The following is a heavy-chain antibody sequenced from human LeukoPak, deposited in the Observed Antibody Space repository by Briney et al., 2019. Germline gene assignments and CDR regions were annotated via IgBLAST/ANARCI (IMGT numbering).Heavy chain of an antibody. D-gene: IGHD3-22*01. J-gene: IGHJ4*02. CDR1: GGSVSSGSYY. CDR2: IYYSGST. V-gene: IGHV4-61*01. Sequence: SETLSLTSTVSGGSVSSGSYYWSWIRQPPGKGLEWIGYIYYSGSTNYNPSLKSRVTISVDTSKNQFSLKLSSVTAADTAVYYCARVPYYYDSSGYFDYWGQGTLVTVSS. CDR3: ARVPYYYDSSGYFDY.